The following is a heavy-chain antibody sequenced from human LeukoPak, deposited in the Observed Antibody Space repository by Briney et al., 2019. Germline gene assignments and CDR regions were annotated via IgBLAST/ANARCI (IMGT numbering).Heavy chain of an antibody. V-gene: IGHV3-30*18. CDR2: ISYDGSNK. CDR1: GFTFSSYG. Sequence: GRSLRLSCAASGFTFSSYGMHWVRQAPGKGLEWVAVISYDGSNKYYADSVKGRFTISRDNSKNTLYLQMNSLRAEDTAVYYCAKGAAYYYDSSGYYNYWGQGTLVTVSS. CDR3: AKGAAYYYDSSGYYNY. J-gene: IGHJ4*02. D-gene: IGHD3-22*01.